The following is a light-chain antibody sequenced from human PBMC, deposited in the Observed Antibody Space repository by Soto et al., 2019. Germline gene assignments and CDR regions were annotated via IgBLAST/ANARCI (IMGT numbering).Light chain of an antibody. CDR3: KHYNSNPWT. J-gene: IGKJ1*01. CDR1: ETVNGW. Sequence: DIQMTLSPTTLSASVGDRVTITCRASETVNGWLAWYQQQPGKAPKLLIYAASYLMSGVPSRFSGSRSETEFTLTISSLLFDDSAMYYCKHYNSNPWTFGQGTKVDIK. V-gene: IGKV1-5*01. CDR2: AAS.